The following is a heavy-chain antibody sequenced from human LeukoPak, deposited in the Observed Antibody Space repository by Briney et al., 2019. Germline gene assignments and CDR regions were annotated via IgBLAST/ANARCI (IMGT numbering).Heavy chain of an antibody. CDR3: ARGGIAVAGTDY. CDR1: GGSVSSGSYY. Sequence: SETLSLTCTVSGGSVSSGSYYWSWIRQPPGKGLEGIGYIYYSGSTNYNPSLKSRVTISVDTSKNQFSLKLSSVTAADTAVYYCARGGIAVAGTDYWGQGTLVTVSS. D-gene: IGHD6-19*01. J-gene: IGHJ4*02. V-gene: IGHV4-61*01. CDR2: IYYSGST.